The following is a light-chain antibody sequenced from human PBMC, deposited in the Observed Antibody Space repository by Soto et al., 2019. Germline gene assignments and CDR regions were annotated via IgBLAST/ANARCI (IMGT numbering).Light chain of an antibody. J-gene: IGKJ1*01. CDR2: GAS. V-gene: IGKV3-20*01. CDR3: QQYDSSPRT. CDR1: QSFRGL. Sequence: EVVLTQSPVTLSLSPGERATLSCRASQSFRGLLAWYQQKPGQAPRLLIYGASSRATGIPDRFSGSGSGTDFTLTISRLEPEDFAVYWCQQYDSSPRTFGQGTKVDIK.